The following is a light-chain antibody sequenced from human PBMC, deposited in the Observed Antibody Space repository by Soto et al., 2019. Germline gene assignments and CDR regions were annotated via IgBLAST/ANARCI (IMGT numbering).Light chain of an antibody. CDR2: SAS. CDR1: QSVSSNY. J-gene: IGKJ2*01. CDR3: QVYGSCPRMYT. Sequence: EIALTQSPGTLSLSPGERATLSCRAGQSVSSNYLAWYQQKPGQPPRLLIYSASSRATGIPDRFSGSGSGTDFTLTISRREPEAFAVYYCQVYGSCPRMYTFGQGTKLEIK. V-gene: IGKV3-20*01.